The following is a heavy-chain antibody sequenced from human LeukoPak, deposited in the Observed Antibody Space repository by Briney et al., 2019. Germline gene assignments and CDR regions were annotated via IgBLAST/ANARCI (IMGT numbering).Heavy chain of an antibody. V-gene: IGHV3-53*01. J-gene: IGHJ4*02. D-gene: IGHD1-26*01. CDR2: IYTDGRT. Sequence: PGGSLRLSCAASGFTFSSYGIHWVRQAPGKGLEWVSVIYTDGRTYYTDSVKGRFTISRDNSKNTLYLQMNSLRAEDTAVYYCTGGGAPEYWGQGTLVTVSS. CDR3: TGGGAPEY. CDR1: GFTFSSYG.